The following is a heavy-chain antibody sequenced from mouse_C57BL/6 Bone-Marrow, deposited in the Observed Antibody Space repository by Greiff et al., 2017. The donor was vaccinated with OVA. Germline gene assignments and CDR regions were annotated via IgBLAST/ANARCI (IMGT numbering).Heavy chain of an antibody. CDR3: ASGRLLRAWFAY. V-gene: IGHV1-55*01. CDR1: GYTFTSYW. J-gene: IGHJ3*01. D-gene: IGHD1-1*01. Sequence: QVQLQQPGAELVKPGASVKMSCKASGYTFTSYWITWVKQRPGQGLEWIGDIYPGSGSTNYNEKFKSKATLTVDASSSTAYMQLSSLTSEDSAVYYCASGRLLRAWFAYWGQGTLVTVSA. CDR2: IYPGSGST.